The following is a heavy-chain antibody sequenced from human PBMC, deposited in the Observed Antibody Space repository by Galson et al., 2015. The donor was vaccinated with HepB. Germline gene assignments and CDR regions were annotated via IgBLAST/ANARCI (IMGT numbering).Heavy chain of an antibody. D-gene: IGHD2-21*02. V-gene: IGHV1-2*04. Sequence: SVKVSCKASGYTFTGYYMHWVRQAPGQGLEWMGWINPNSGGTNYAQKFQGWVTMTRDTSISTAYMELSRLRSDDTAVHYCALAYCGGDCYSLYYYYGMDVWGQGTTVTVSS. CDR3: ALAYCGGDCYSLYYYYGMDV. CDR2: INPNSGGT. CDR1: GYTFTGYY. J-gene: IGHJ6*02.